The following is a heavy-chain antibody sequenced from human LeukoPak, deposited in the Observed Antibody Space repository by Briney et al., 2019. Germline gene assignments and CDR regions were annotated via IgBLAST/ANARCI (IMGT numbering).Heavy chain of an antibody. Sequence: GESLKISCKGSGYSFTSYWIGWVRQMPGKGLEWMGIIYPGDSDTRYSPSFQGQVTISADKSISTAYLQWSSLKASDTAMYYCARSSSILRFLEWLFEGSFDYWGQGTLVTVSS. CDR3: ARSSSILRFLEWLFEGSFDY. V-gene: IGHV5-51*01. CDR2: IYPGDSDT. J-gene: IGHJ4*02. CDR1: GYSFTSYW. D-gene: IGHD3-3*01.